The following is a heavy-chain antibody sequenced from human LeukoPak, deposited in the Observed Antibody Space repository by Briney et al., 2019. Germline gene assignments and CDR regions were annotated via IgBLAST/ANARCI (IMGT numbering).Heavy chain of an antibody. Sequence: SETLSLTCTVSGGSISSSSYYWSWIRQPPGKGLEWIGYIYYSGSTNYNPSLKSRVTISVDTSKNQFSLKLSSVTAADTAVYYCARSGYSSSFDIWGQGTMVTVSS. J-gene: IGHJ3*02. CDR3: ARSGYSSSFDI. V-gene: IGHV4-61*01. CDR1: GGSISSSSYY. CDR2: IYYSGST. D-gene: IGHD6-13*01.